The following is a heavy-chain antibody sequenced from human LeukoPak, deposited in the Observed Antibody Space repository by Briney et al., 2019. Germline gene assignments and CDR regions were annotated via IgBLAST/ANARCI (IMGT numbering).Heavy chain of an antibody. J-gene: IGHJ4*02. CDR3: ARNIVATTNYDY. Sequence: ASVKVSCKASGYTFTSYDINWVRQATGQGLEWMGWMNPNSGNTGYAQKFQGRVTMTRNTSISTAYMELSSLTSEDTAVYYCARNIVATTNYDYWGQGTLVTVSS. CDR2: MNPNSGNT. CDR1: GYTFTSYD. V-gene: IGHV1-8*01. D-gene: IGHD5-12*01.